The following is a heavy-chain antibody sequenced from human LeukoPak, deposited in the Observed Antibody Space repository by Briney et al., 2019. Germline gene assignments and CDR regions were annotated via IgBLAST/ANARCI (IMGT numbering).Heavy chain of an antibody. CDR3: ATLDYDSSGYHTALDY. J-gene: IGHJ4*02. Sequence: GESLKISCKGSGYSFTSYWIGWVRQMPGKGLEWMGIIYPGDSDTTYSPSFQGQVTISADKSISTAYLQWTSLKASDTAMYYCATLDYDSSGYHTALDYWGQGTLVTVSS. CDR2: IYPGDSDT. D-gene: IGHD3-22*01. V-gene: IGHV5-51*01. CDR1: GYSFTSYW.